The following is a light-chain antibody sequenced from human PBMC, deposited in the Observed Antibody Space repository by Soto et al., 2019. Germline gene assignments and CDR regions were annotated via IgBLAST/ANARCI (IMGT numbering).Light chain of an antibody. CDR3: GSWDSSLSAYV. CDR2: DDN. J-gene: IGLJ1*01. Sequence: QSVLTQPPSVSAATGQKVTISCSGSSSNIGGNSVSWYQQLPGTAPKLLIYDDNKRPSEIPDRSSGSKSGTSATLGITGFQTGDEADYYCGSWDSSLSAYVFGTGTKVTVL. CDR1: SSNIGGNS. V-gene: IGLV1-51*01.